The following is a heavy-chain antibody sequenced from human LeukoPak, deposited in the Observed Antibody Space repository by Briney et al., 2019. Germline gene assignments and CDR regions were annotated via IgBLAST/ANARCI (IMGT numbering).Heavy chain of an antibody. D-gene: IGHD4-17*01. CDR2: ITSSSSTI. V-gene: IGHV3-48*02. CDR1: XFTFSXYT. Sequence: GSLRLXXAASXFTFSXYTMNWVRQAPGKGLEWLSYITSSSSTIYYADSVKGRFTISRDNAKNSLYLQMNSLRDEDTAVYYCARGPYGDYVDAFDIWGQGTMVTVSS. CDR3: ARGPYGDYVDAFDI. J-gene: IGHJ3*02.